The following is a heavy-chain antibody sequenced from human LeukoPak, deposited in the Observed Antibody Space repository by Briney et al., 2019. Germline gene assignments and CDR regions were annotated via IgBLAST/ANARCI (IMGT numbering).Heavy chain of an antibody. CDR1: GYTFTGYY. D-gene: IGHD6-19*01. CDR3: AREGVAVDPFDY. Sequence: ASVKVSCKASGYTFTGYYMHWVRQAPGQGLEWMGWINPNSGGTNYAQKFQGRVTMTRDTSTSTVYMELSSLRSEDTAVYYCAREGVAVDPFDYWGQGTLVTVSS. V-gene: IGHV1-2*02. CDR2: INPNSGGT. J-gene: IGHJ4*02.